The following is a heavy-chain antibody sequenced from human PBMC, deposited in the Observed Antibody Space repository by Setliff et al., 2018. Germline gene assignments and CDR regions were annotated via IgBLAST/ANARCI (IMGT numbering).Heavy chain of an antibody. J-gene: IGHJ4*02. Sequence: GGSLRLSCVASGFTFSRYAMSWVRQAPGKGLEWVSAISGSGDSTFYEDSVKGRFTISRDNSENTLDLQMNSLRVEDTALYYCAKVKKQLIRGSGFDYWGQGTLVTVSS. D-gene: IGHD1-1*01. CDR2: ISGSGDST. CDR1: GFTFSRYA. V-gene: IGHV3-23*01. CDR3: AKVKKQLIRGSGFDY.